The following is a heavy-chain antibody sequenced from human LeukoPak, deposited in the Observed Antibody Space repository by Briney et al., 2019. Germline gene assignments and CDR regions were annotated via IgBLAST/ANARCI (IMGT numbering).Heavy chain of an antibody. CDR1: GYNFRNYG. V-gene: IGHV1-18*01. Sequence: ASVEVSCKASGYNFRNYGIGWVRQAPRQGLEWMGWITAGNGNTNYAQKVQGRVTMTTDTSTSTAYMELRSLRSDDTAVYFCARDSARGYSYGYNALDIWGQGTMVTVSS. D-gene: IGHD5-18*01. CDR3: ARDSARGYSYGYNALDI. J-gene: IGHJ3*02. CDR2: ITAGNGNT.